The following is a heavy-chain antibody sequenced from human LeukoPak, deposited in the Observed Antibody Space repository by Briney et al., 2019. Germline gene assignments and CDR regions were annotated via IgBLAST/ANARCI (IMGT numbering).Heavy chain of an antibody. CDR3: ARAYSSSWYWNWFDP. D-gene: IGHD6-13*01. CDR2: MYYSGST. V-gene: IGHV4-59*01. Sequence: SETLSLTCSVSGGSSSNYYWSWIRQPPGKGLEWIGYMYYSGSTSYNPSLKSRVTISVDTSKNQFSLKLSSVTAADTAVYYCARAYSSSWYWNWFDPWGQGTLVTVSS. J-gene: IGHJ5*02. CDR1: GGSSSNYY.